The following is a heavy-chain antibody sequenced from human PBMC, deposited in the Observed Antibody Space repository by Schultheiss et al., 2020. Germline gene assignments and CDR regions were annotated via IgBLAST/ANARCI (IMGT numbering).Heavy chain of an antibody. CDR3: ARDLVITMVRGVINYYYGMDV. J-gene: IGHJ6*04. CDR1: GFTFSDYY. D-gene: IGHD3-10*01. Sequence: GGSLRLSCAASGFTFSDYYMSWIRQAPGKGLEWVSYISSSGSTIYYADSVKGRFTISRDNAKNSLYLQMNSLRAEDTAVYYCARDLVITMVRGVINYYYGMDVWGKGTTVNVSS. V-gene: IGHV3-11*01. CDR2: ISSSGSTI.